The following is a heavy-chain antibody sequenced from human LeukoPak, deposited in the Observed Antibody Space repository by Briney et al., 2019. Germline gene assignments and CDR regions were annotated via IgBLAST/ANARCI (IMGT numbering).Heavy chain of an antibody. CDR3: ARDHGAAVAGTPRDAFDI. J-gene: IGHJ3*02. D-gene: IGHD6-19*01. Sequence: GGSLRLSCAASGFTFSSYAMSWVRQAPGKGLEWVSAISGSGGSTYYADSVKGRFTISRDNSKNTLYLQMNSLRAEDTAVYYCARDHGAAVAGTPRDAFDIWGQGTMVTVSS. CDR2: ISGSGGST. CDR1: GFTFSSYA. V-gene: IGHV3-23*01.